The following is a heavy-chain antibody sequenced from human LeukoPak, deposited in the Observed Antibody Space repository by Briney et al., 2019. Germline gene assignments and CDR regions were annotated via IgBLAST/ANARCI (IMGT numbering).Heavy chain of an antibody. CDR3: ATVSYYYDSTGYYYFEY. V-gene: IGHV4-61*01. J-gene: IGHJ4*01. CDR1: GGSVSSGTYY. D-gene: IGHD3-22*01. Sequence: TSETLSLTCTVSGGSVSSGTYYWSWIRQPPGKGLEWIGCVYYSGSTTYSPSLKSRVTISVDTSKNQFSLKLSSLTSADTAVYFCATVSYYYDSTGYYYFEYWGRGALVTVSS. CDR2: VYYSGST.